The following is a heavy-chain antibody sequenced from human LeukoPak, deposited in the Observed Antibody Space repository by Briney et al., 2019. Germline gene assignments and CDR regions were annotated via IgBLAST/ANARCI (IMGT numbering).Heavy chain of an antibody. V-gene: IGHV1-2*02. CDR2: INPNSGGT. CDR1: GYTFTGYY. CDR3: ARSGCSSTSCYGLYYYYYGMDV. J-gene: IGHJ6*02. D-gene: IGHD2-2*01. Sequence: ASVKVSCKASGYTFTGYYMHWVRQAPGRGLEWMGCINPNSGGTNYAQKFQGRVTMTRDTSISAAYMELSRLRSDDTAVYYCARSGCSSTSCYGLYYYYYGMDVWGQGTTVTVSS.